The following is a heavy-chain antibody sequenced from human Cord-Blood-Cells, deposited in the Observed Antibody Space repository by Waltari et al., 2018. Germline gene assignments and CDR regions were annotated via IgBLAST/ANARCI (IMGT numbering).Heavy chain of an antibody. CDR2: INHSGST. CDR1: GGSFSGYY. Sequence: QVQLQQWGAGLLKPSETLSLNCAVYGGSFSGYYWSWIRQPPGKGLEWIGEINHSGSTNYNPSLKSRVTISVDTSKNQFSLKLSSVTAADTAVYYCARGRGYSSSSFDYWGQGTLVTVSS. CDR3: ARGRGYSSSSFDY. D-gene: IGHD6-6*01. J-gene: IGHJ4*02. V-gene: IGHV4-34*01.